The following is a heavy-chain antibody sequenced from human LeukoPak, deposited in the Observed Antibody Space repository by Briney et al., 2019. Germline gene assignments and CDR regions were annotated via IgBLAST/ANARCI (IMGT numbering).Heavy chain of an antibody. V-gene: IGHV4-59*08. CDR1: GGSISSYY. J-gene: IGHJ5*02. CDR3: ARLGSARWFDP. CDR2: IYYSGST. Sequence: KPSETLSLTCTVSGGSISSYYWSWIRQPPGKGLEWIGYIYYSGSTNYNPSLKSRVTISVDTSKNQFSLKLSSVTAADTAVYYCARLGSARWFDPWGQGTLVTVSS.